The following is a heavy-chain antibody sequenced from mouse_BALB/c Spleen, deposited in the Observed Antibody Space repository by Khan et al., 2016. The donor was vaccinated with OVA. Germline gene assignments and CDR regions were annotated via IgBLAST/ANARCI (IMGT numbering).Heavy chain of an antibody. CDR3: AKKGSGSDRFAF. Sequence: QVQLQQSGAELAKPGASVKMSCKASGYTFTSYGMHWVKQRPGQGLEWIGYINPSTGYSEYNQKFKDKATLTADKSSSTAYMQLSSLTSDDSAVYYCAKKGSGSDRFAFWGQGTLVTVSA. CDR2: INPSTGYS. J-gene: IGHJ3*01. V-gene: IGHV1-4*01. CDR1: GYTFTSYG. D-gene: IGHD1-3*01.